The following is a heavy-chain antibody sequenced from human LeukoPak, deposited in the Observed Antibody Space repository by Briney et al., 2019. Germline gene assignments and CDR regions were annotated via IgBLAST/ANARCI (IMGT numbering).Heavy chain of an antibody. J-gene: IGHJ5*02. D-gene: IGHD5-24*01. CDR3: ARESLTWLQSRTSWFDP. CDR2: IYYSGST. V-gene: IGHV4-39*07. CDR1: GGSISSSAYF. Sequence: KPSETLSLTCTVSGGSISSSAYFWGWIRQPPGKGLEWIGTIYYSGSTYYNPSLKGRVTISVDSSKNQFSLRLSSVTAADTAVYYCARESLTWLQSRTSWFDPWGQGTLVTVSS.